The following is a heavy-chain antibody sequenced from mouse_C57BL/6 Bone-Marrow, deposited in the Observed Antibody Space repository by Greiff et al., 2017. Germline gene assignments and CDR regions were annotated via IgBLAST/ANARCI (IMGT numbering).Heavy chain of an antibody. CDR1: GFNIKDYY. CDR2: IDPEDGDT. D-gene: IGHD1-1*01. CDR3: TSPYYYGSSYGY. Sequence: VQLQQSGAELVRPGASVKLSCTASGFNIKDYYMHWVKQRPEQGLEWIGRIDPEDGDTEYAPKFQGKATMTADTSSNTAYLQLRSLTSEDTAVYYCTSPYYYGSSYGYWGQGTTLTVSS. J-gene: IGHJ2*01. V-gene: IGHV14-1*01.